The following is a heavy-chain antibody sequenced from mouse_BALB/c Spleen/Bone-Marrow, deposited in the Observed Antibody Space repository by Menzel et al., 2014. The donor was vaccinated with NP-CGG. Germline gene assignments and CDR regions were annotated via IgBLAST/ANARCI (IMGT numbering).Heavy chain of an antibody. D-gene: IGHD2-1*01. Sequence: VQLQQSGAELARPGASVKMSCRASGYTFTTYTMHWVKQRPGQGLEWIGYINPRSGYTYYNQKFKDKATLTADKSSSAAYLQLSSLTSEDSAVYYCARVYGNYDAMDYWGQGTSVTVSS. V-gene: IGHV1-4*01. J-gene: IGHJ4*01. CDR1: GYTFTTYT. CDR3: ARVYGNYDAMDY. CDR2: INPRSGYT.